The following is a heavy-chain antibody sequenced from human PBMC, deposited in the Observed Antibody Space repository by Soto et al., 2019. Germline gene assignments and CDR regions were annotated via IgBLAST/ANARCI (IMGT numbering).Heavy chain of an antibody. CDR1: GGSFSGYY. CDR3: ARGRHYDRSGVYLRWYYYGMGV. D-gene: IGHD3-22*01. Sequence: SETLSLTCAVYGGSFSGYYWSWIRQPPGKGLEWIGEINHSGSTNYNPSLKSRVTISVDTSKNQFSLKLSSVTAADTAVYYCARGRHYDRSGVYLRWYYYGMGVWGQETTVTVAS. V-gene: IGHV4-34*01. J-gene: IGHJ6*02. CDR2: INHSGST.